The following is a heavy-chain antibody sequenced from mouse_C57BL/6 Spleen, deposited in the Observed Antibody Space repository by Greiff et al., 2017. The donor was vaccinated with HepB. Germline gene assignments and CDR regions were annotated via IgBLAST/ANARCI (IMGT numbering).Heavy chain of an antibody. CDR1: GFTFSDYG. D-gene: IGHD2-5*01. Sequence: EVKLVESGGGLVKPGGSLKLSCAASGFTFSDYGMHWVRQAPEKGLEWVAYISSGSSTIYYADTVKGRFTISRDNAKNTLFLQMTSLRSEDTAMYYCASTYSTYDLYAMDYWGQGTSVTVSS. CDR3: ASTYSTYDLYAMDY. CDR2: ISSGSSTI. V-gene: IGHV5-17*01. J-gene: IGHJ4*01.